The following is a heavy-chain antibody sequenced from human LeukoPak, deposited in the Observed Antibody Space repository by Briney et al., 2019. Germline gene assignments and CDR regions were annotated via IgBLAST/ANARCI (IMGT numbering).Heavy chain of an antibody. Sequence: PGGSLRLSCAASGITFSSYAMSWVRQAPGKGLEWFSAISGSGGSTYYADSVKGRFTISRDNSKNTLYLQMNSLRAEDTAVYYCASGPGSYYKNFDYWGQGTLVTVSS. V-gene: IGHV3-23*01. CDR1: GITFSSYA. D-gene: IGHD3-10*01. CDR3: ASGPGSYYKNFDY. J-gene: IGHJ4*02. CDR2: ISGSGGST.